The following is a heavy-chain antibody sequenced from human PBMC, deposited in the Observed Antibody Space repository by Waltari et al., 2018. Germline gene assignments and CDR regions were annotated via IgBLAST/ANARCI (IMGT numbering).Heavy chain of an antibody. J-gene: IGHJ4*02. CDR3: ARDRGAADYIDY. Sequence: QVQLQESGPGLVKPSETLSLTCAVSGYPISSGFYWGWFRQPQGKGLEGIGSIYHSGSTYYNPSLKSRVSLSVDTSTNQFSLNLISVTAADTALYYCARDRGAADYIDYWGQGTLVTVSS. CDR1: GYPISSGFY. D-gene: IGHD3-10*01. CDR2: IYHSGST. V-gene: IGHV4-38-2*02.